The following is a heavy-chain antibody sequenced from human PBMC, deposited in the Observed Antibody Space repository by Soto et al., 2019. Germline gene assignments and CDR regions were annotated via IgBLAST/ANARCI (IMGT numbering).Heavy chain of an antibody. Sequence: GGSLRLSCAASGFTFSSYSMNWVRQAPGKGLEWVSSISSSSSYIYYADSVKGRFTISRDNAKNSLYLQMNSLRAEDTAVYYCARVETYYDFWSGYYTGNVYGMDVWGQGTTVTVSS. V-gene: IGHV3-21*01. D-gene: IGHD3-3*01. CDR2: ISSSSSYI. CDR3: ARVETYYDFWSGYYTGNVYGMDV. CDR1: GFTFSSYS. J-gene: IGHJ6*02.